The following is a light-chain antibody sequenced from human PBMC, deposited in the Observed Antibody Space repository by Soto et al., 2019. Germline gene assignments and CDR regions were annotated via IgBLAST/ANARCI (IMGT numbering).Light chain of an antibody. V-gene: IGLV1-44*01. J-gene: IGLJ2*01. Sequence: QSVLTQPPSASGTHGQRVTISCSGSNYNIGSNAVNWYQLLPGTAPKLLIHGNDQRPSGVPDRLSGSKSGTSASLAISGLQSEDEADYYCAAWDDRLNAPVFGGGTKLTVL. CDR2: GND. CDR1: NYNIGSNA. CDR3: AAWDDRLNAPV.